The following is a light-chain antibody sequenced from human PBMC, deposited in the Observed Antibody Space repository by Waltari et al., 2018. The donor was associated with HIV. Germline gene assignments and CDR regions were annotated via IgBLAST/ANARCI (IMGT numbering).Light chain of an antibody. Sequence: QSALTQPASVSGSPGQSITISCTGTSSDVGAYNYVSWSQQHPGKAPKLMIYEVSNRPSGVSKRFSGSKSGNTASLTISGLQAEDEADYYCSSYTSSSTLVFGGGTKVTVL. CDR2: EVS. CDR3: SSYTSSSTLV. J-gene: IGLJ2*01. V-gene: IGLV2-14*01. CDR1: SSDVGAYNY.